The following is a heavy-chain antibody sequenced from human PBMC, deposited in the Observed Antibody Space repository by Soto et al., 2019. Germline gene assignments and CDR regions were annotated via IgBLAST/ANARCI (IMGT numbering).Heavy chain of an antibody. CDR2: IYYRGNT. Sequence: PSETLSLTCTVSVGSISSDDYYWNWIRQRPGKGLEWIGNIYYRGNTNYNPSLKSRIIMSMDMSDTQFSPKLTSVTAADTAVYYCERGWEYYGMDVWGQATTVTVSS. V-gene: IGHV4-31*03. CDR1: VGSISSDDYY. D-gene: IGHD1-26*01. J-gene: IGHJ6*02. CDR3: ERGWEYYGMDV.